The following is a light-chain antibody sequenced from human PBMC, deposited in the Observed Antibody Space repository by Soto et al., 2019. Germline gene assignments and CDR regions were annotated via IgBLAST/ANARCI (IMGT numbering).Light chain of an antibody. J-gene: IGKJ2*01. CDR3: QQSSNSPMYT. CDR2: AAS. Sequence: DLQLTQSPSSLSASVGDRVTITCRTSQSIAFYVNWFQQKPGRAPRLLIYAASSLQSGVPSRFSGSGSGTDFTLTINSLQPEDSATYLCQQSSNSPMYTFGQGTK. CDR1: QSIAFY. V-gene: IGKV1-39*01.